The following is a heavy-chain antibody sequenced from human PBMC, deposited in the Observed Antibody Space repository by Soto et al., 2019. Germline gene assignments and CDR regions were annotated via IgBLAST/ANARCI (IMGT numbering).Heavy chain of an antibody. J-gene: IGHJ6*02. Sequence: LSLTCAVSGYSISSGYYWGWIRQPPGXGLEWVANIKQDGSEKYYVDSVKGRFTISRDNAKNSLYLQMNSLRAEDTAVYYCARERALWFGGFPTMDVWGQGTTVTVSS. V-gene: IGHV3-7*01. CDR2: IKQDGSEK. CDR3: ARERALWFGGFPTMDV. D-gene: IGHD3-10*01. CDR1: GYSISSGYY.